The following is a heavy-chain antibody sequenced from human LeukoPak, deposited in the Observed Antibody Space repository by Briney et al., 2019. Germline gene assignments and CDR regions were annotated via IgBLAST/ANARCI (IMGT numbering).Heavy chain of an antibody. D-gene: IGHD2-15*01. CDR3: ARGGGGCAADY. Sequence: SETLSLTCTVSGGSISSYYWSWIRQPPGKGLEWIGYIYHSGTTDYNPSLKTRLTISVDTSKNQFSLNLSSMTSADTAVYYCARGGGGCAADYWGQGTLVTVSS. CDR1: GGSISSYY. V-gene: IGHV4-59*01. J-gene: IGHJ4*02. CDR2: IYHSGTT.